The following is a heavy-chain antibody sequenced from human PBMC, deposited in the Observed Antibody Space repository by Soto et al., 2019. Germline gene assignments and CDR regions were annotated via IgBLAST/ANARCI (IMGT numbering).Heavy chain of an antibody. V-gene: IGHV1-8*01. J-gene: IGHJ3*02. CDR3: ARVSYDILTGYETDAFDI. D-gene: IGHD3-9*01. CDR1: GYTFTSYD. Sequence: ASVKVSCKASGYTFTSYDVNWVRQATGQGNEWMGWMNPNSGNTGYAQKFQGRVTMTRNTSISTAYMELSSLRSVDTAVYYCARVSYDILTGYETDAFDIWGQGTMVTVSS. CDR2: MNPNSGNT.